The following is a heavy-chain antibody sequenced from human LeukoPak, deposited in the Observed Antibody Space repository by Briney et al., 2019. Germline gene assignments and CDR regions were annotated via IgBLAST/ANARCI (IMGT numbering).Heavy chain of an antibody. V-gene: IGHV1-2*02. CDR2: INPNSGGT. CDR1: GYTFTGYY. Sequence: ASVKVSCKASGYTFTGYYMHWVRQAPAQGLAWMGWINPNSGGTNYAQKFQGRVTMTRDTSISTAYMELSRLRSDDTAVYYCARYCSSTSCYSHDAFDIWGQGTMVTVSS. D-gene: IGHD2-2*01. CDR3: ARYCSSTSCYSHDAFDI. J-gene: IGHJ3*02.